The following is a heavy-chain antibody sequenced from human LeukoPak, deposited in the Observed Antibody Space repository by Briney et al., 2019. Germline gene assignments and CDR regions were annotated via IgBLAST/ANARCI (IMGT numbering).Heavy chain of an antibody. D-gene: IGHD1-26*01. CDR3: AKADSGSSLGAFDI. CDR1: GFTFSSYA. V-gene: IGHV3-23*01. CDR2: ISGSGGST. Sequence: GGSLRLSCAASGFTFSSYAMSWVRQAPGRGLEWVSAISGSGGSTYYADSVKGRFTISRDDSKNTLYLQMNSLRAEDTAVYYCAKADSGSSLGAFDIWGQGTMVTVSS. J-gene: IGHJ3*02.